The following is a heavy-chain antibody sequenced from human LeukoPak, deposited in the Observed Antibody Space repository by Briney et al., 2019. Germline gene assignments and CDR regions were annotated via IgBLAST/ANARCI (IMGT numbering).Heavy chain of an antibody. CDR1: GFTFSDYY. J-gene: IGHJ4*02. Sequence: GGSLRLSCAASGFTFSDYYMSWIRQAPGKGLEWVSAISGSGGSTYYADSVKGRFTISRDNSKNTLYLQMNSLRAEDTAVYYCAKAYDSSGYRPGDYWGQGTLVTVSS. D-gene: IGHD3-22*01. CDR3: AKAYDSSGYRPGDY. V-gene: IGHV3-23*01. CDR2: ISGSGGST.